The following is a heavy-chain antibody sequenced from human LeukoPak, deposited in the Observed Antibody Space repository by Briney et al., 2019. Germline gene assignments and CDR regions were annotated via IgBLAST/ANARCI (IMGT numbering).Heavy chain of an antibody. Sequence: PGGSLRLSCAASGFTFSSYSMNWVRQAPGKGLEWVSSISSSSSYIYYADSVKGRFTISRDNAKNSLYLQMNSLRAEDTAVYYCARDPSYYYGSGSYSAGRDYWGQGTLVTVSS. D-gene: IGHD3-10*01. CDR1: GFTFSSYS. CDR2: ISSSSSYI. J-gene: IGHJ4*02. V-gene: IGHV3-21*01. CDR3: ARDPSYYYGSGSYSAGRDY.